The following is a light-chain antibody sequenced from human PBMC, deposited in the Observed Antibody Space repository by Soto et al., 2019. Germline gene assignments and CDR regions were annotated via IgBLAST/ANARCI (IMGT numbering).Light chain of an antibody. CDR3: SSYTSSFRRV. J-gene: IGLJ1*01. CDR1: SSDVGGDNH. Sequence: QSVLTQPASVSGSPGQSITISCRGISSDVGGDNHVSWYQQYPGKAPKLMIYEVSDRPSGDSNRFSGSTSGNAAALTVSGLQAKDEPDHYCSSYTSSFRRVFGTGPKVTVL. V-gene: IGLV2-14*01. CDR2: EVS.